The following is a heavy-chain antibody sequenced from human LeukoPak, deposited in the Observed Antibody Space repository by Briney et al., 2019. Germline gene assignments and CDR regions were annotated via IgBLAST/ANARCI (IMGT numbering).Heavy chain of an antibody. D-gene: IGHD6-19*01. CDR3: AKRVPGLYYFDY. V-gene: IGHV3-23*01. Sequence: GGSLRLSCAASGFTFSSYAMGWVRQAPWKELEWVSTISTLAGSTYYADSVKGRFTISRDNSKNTLYLQMNSLRDEDTAAYYCAKRVPGLYYFDYWGQGILVTVSS. J-gene: IGHJ4*02. CDR1: GFTFSSYA. CDR2: ISTLAGST.